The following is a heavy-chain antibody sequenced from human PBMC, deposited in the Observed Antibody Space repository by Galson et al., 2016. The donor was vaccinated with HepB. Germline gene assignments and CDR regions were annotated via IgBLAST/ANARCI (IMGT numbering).Heavy chain of an antibody. J-gene: IGHJ4*02. CDR1: GFSLSASGMR. V-gene: IGHV2-70*04. Sequence: PALVKPTQTLTLTCTFSGFSLSASGMRVSWIRQPPGKALEWLARIDWDDDKFYSTPLKTRLTVSKDTSKTQVVLTMTNMDPVDTATYYCARLFTGYFDSWGQGTLVTVSS. CDR3: ARLFTGYFDS. D-gene: IGHD3-10*01. CDR2: IDWDDDK.